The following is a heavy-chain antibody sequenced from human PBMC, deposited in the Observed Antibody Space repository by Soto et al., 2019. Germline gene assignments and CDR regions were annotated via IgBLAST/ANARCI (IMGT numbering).Heavy chain of an antibody. Sequence: QVQLVQSGDEVKKPGASVKVSCKASGYIFVNYGIAWVRQAPRQGLEWMGWISPYTGNTHSASKVQGRLTMXTXTXTSTAYMDLGSLTSDDPAVYYCVMVDNYVTPTPQDVWGQGTTVTVSS. CDR1: GYIFVNYG. D-gene: IGHD3-16*01. CDR2: ISPYTGNT. V-gene: IGHV1-18*01. CDR3: VMVDNYVTPTPQDV. J-gene: IGHJ6*02.